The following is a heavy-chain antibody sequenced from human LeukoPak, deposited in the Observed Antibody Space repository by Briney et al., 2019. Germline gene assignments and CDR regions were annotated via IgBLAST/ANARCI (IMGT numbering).Heavy chain of an antibody. CDR3: ARSLSGWRHEYFQH. V-gene: IGHV1-3*01. CDR1: GHTFTSYA. J-gene: IGHJ1*01. CDR2: INAGNGNT. D-gene: IGHD6-19*01. Sequence: ASVKVSCKASGHTFTSYAMHWVRQAPGQRLEWMGWINAGNGNTKYSQKFQGRVTITRDTSASTAYMELSSLRSEDTAVYYCARSLSGWRHEYFQHWGQGTLVTVSS.